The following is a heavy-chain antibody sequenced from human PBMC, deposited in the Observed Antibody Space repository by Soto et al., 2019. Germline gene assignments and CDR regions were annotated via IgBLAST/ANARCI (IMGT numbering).Heavy chain of an antibody. D-gene: IGHD3-10*01. V-gene: IGHV1-18*01. J-gene: IGHJ4*02. CDR3: ARVTTGSWSYLSY. Sequence: ASVKVSCKASGYTFTSYGISWVRQAPGQGLEWMGWISPYNGNTYYAQNLQGRVTMTTDTSTSTAYMEVRSLRSDDTAVYYCARVTTGSWSYLSYWGQVTLVTISS. CDR2: ISPYNGNT. CDR1: GYTFTSYG.